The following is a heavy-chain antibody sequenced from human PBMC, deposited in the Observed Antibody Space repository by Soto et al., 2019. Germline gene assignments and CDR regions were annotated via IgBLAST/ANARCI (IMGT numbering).Heavy chain of an antibody. J-gene: IGHJ4*02. CDR1: GGSISSSSYY. CDR2: IYYSGST. D-gene: IGHD4-17*01. CDR3: ARLRALNDYGDYGSESWDY. Sequence: SETLSLTCTVSGGSISSSSYYWVWIRQPPGKGLEWIGSIYYSGSTYYNPSLKSRVTISVDTSKNQFSLKLSSVTAADTAVYYCARLRALNDYGDYGSESWDYWGQGTLVTVSS. V-gene: IGHV4-39*01.